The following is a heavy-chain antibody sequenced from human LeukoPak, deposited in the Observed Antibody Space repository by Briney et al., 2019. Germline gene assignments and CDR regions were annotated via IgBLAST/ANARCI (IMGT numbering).Heavy chain of an antibody. J-gene: IGHJ4*02. CDR2: INHSGST. D-gene: IGHD3-22*01. CDR1: GGSFSGYY. CDR3: ARGSHDSSGYYYFDY. Sequence: SETLSLTCAVHGGSFSGYYWSWIRQPPGKGLEWIGEINHSGSTNYNPSLKSRVTISVDTSKNQFSLKLSSVTAADTAVYYCARGSHDSSGYYYFDYWGQGTLVTVSS. V-gene: IGHV4-34*01.